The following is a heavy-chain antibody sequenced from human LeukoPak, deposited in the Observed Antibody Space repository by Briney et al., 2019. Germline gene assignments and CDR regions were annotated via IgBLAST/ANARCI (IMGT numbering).Heavy chain of an antibody. CDR3: AKDRQTYSSSWSDDY. CDR2: ISGSGGST. Sequence: TGGSLRLSCAAPGFTFSSYAMSWVRQAPGKGLEWVSAISGSGGSTYYADSVKGRFTISRDNSKNTLYLQMNSLRAEDTAVYYCAKDRQTYSSSWSDDYWGQGTLVTVSS. V-gene: IGHV3-23*01. D-gene: IGHD6-13*01. CDR1: GFTFSSYA. J-gene: IGHJ4*02.